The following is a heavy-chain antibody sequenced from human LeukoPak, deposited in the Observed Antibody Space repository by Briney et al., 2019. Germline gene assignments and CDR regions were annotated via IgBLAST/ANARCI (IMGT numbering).Heavy chain of an antibody. D-gene: IGHD3-10*01. CDR1: GYTFTSYG. J-gene: IGHJ4*02. CDR3: AIDSTMVRGVIIREIDY. Sequence: GASVKVSCKASGYTFTSYGISWVRQAPGQGLEWMGWISAYNGNTNYAQKLQGRVTMTTDTSTSTAYMELRSLRSDDTAVYYCAIDSTMVRGVIIREIDYWGQGTLVTVSS. CDR2: ISAYNGNT. V-gene: IGHV1-18*01.